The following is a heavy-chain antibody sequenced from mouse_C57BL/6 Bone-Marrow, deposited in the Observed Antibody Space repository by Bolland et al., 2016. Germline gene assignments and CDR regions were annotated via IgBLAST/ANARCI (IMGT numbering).Heavy chain of an antibody. Sequence: PNYGTTSYNQKFKGKATLTVDQSSSTAYMQLNSLTSEDCAVYYCARYGRGGMDYWGQGTS. CDR3: ARYGRGGMDY. CDR2: PNYGTT. V-gene: IGHV1-39*01. J-gene: IGHJ4*01. D-gene: IGHD1-1*01.